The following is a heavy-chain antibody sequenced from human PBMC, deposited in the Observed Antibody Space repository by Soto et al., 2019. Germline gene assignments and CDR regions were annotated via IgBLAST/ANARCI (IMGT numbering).Heavy chain of an antibody. CDR2: SYCSATT. Sequence: PSETLSLTCTVSGASISVHGYYWTWIRQPPRKGLEWIGRSYCSATTYFNPSLKSRATRSVATSKNQLSLTLTSVSAADTAIYSCTRRYNWNDNYLYPWGPGALVTVSS. V-gene: IGHV4-39*01. CDR1: GASISVHGYY. D-gene: IGHD1-20*01. CDR3: TRRYNWNDNYLYP. J-gene: IGHJ5*02.